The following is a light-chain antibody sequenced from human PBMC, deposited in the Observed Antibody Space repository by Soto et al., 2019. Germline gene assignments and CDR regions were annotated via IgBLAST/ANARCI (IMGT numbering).Light chain of an antibody. CDR1: QSIATY. J-gene: IGKJ2*01. V-gene: IGKV1-39*01. CDR3: QQRYTFPYN. Sequence: DIQMTQSPSSLSAPVGDRVTITCRASQSIATYFNWYQQKPGKAPRLLIYGTSSLQSGVPSRFSGSGSGTDFTLNISSLQPEDFATYYCQQRYTFPYNFGQGTNLEMK. CDR2: GTS.